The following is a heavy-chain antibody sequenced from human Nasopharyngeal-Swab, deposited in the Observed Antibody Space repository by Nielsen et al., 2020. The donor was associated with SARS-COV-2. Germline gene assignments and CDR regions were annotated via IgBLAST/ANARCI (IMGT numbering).Heavy chain of an antibody. V-gene: IGHV1-18*01. CDR3: ARVPGYYDRYGMDV. Sequence: WVRQAPGQGLEWMGWISAYNGNTNYAQKLQSRVTMTTDTSTSTVYMELRSLRSDDTAVYYCARVPGYYDRYGMDVWGQGTTVTVSS. D-gene: IGHD3-22*01. CDR2: ISAYNGNT. J-gene: IGHJ6*02.